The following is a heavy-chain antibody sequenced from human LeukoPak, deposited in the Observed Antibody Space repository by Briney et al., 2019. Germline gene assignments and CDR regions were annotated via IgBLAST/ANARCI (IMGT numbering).Heavy chain of an antibody. D-gene: IGHD1-14*01. CDR3: ARGQVGFTGPGYYYYMDV. CDR1: GFTFSSYA. CDR2: ISYDGSNK. V-gene: IGHV3-30*01. Sequence: RSGGSLRLSCAASGFTFSSYAMHWVRQAPGKGLEWVAVISYDGSNKYYADSVKGRFTISRDNSKNTLYLQMNSLRAEDTAVYYCARGQVGFTGPGYYYYMDVWGKGTTVTVSS. J-gene: IGHJ6*03.